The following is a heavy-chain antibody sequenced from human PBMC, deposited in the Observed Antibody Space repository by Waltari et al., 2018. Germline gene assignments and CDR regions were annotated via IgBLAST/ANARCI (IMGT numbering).Heavy chain of an antibody. CDR2: INHSGST. CDR1: GGSFSGYY. V-gene: IGHV4-34*01. CDR3: ARVGKGSSWYNHAFDI. Sequence: QVQLQQWGAGLLKPSETLSLTCAVYGGSFSGYYWSWIRQPPGKGLEWIGEINHSGSTTYNPALKSRVTISVDTSKNQFALKLSSVTAADTAVYYCARVGKGSSWYNHAFDIWGQGTMVTVSS. J-gene: IGHJ3*02. D-gene: IGHD6-13*01.